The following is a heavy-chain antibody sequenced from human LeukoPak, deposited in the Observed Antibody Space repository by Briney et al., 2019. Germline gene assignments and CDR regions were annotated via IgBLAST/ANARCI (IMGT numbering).Heavy chain of an antibody. CDR1: GITFTGNW. CDR3: APIGAGY. J-gene: IGHJ4*02. V-gene: IGHV3-74*01. Sequence: GGSLRLSCAASGITFTGNWHWVRQAPGKGLVWVSVIRSDGSSATYADSAKGRFTISRDSAKNTLYLQMNSLRVEDTAVYYCAPIGAGYWGQGTLVIVSS. D-gene: IGHD4/OR15-4a*01. CDR2: IRSDGSSA.